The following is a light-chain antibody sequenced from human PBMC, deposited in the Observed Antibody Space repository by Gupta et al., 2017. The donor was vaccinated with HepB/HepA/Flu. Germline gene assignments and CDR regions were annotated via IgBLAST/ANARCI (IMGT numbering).Light chain of an antibody. V-gene: IGKV3-11*01. CDR1: QYVSKY. Sequence: EIVLTQSPATLSLSPGERATLSCRASQYVSKYLAWYQQKPGQAPRLLIYDASNRATGIPARFSGSGSGTYLSLTISSLEPEDFAVYYCQQRSSWPSLTFGGGTKVEMK. CDR2: DAS. J-gene: IGKJ4*01. CDR3: QQRSSWPSLT.